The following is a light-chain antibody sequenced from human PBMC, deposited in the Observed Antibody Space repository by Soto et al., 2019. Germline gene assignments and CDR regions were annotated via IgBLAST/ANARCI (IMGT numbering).Light chain of an antibody. Sequence: QSALTQPASVSGSTGQSITISCIGTSSDVGGYNYVSWYQQHPGKAPKLMIYDVSNRPSGVSNRFSGSKSGNTASLTISGLQPEDEADYYCSSYTSSSTRVFGGGTKLTVL. J-gene: IGLJ2*01. V-gene: IGLV2-14*01. CDR1: SSDVGGYNY. CDR3: SSYTSSSTRV. CDR2: DVS.